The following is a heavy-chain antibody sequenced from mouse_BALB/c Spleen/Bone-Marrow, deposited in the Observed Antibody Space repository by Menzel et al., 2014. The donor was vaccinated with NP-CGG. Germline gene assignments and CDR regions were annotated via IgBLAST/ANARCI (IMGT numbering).Heavy chain of an antibody. V-gene: IGHV14-3*02. CDR1: GFNIKDTY. J-gene: IGHJ3*01. D-gene: IGHD1-1*01. Sequence: VQLQQSGAELVKPGASVKLSCTASGFNIKDTYMHWVKQRPEQGLEWIGRIDPANGNTKYDPKFQGKATITADTTSITAYLQLSSLTSEDTAVYYCASYYYGSSLFAYWGQGTLVTVSA. CDR3: ASYYYGSSLFAY. CDR2: IDPANGNT.